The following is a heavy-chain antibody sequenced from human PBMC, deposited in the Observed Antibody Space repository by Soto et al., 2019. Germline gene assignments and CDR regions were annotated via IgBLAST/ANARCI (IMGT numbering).Heavy chain of an antibody. J-gene: IGHJ4*02. CDR2: ISYDGSNK. CDR3: AKDTRGGNSVVDY. CDR1: GFSLCSYG. V-gene: IGHV3-30*18. Sequence: PGGSLRLSCAASGFSLCSYGMHWVRQAPGKGLEWVTVISYDGSNKYYADSVKGRFTISRDSSKNTLYLQMNSLRAVDTAVYYCAKDTRGGNSVVDYWGQGTLVTAPQ. D-gene: IGHD2-21*02.